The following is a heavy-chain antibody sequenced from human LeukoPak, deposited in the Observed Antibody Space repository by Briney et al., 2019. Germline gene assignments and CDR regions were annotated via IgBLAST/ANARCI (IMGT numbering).Heavy chain of an antibody. J-gene: IGHJ3*02. CDR3: AQNPLNDAFDI. V-gene: IGHV1-69*13. Sequence: SVKVSCKASGGTFSSYAISWVRQAPGQGLEWMGGIIPIFGTANYAQKFQGRVTITADESTSTAYTELSSLRSEDTAVYYCAQNPLNDAFDIWGQGTMVTVSS. CDR1: GGTFSSYA. CDR2: IIPIFGTA.